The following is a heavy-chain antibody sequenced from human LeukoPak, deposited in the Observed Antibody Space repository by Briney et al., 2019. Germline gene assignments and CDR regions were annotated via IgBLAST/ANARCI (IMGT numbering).Heavy chain of an antibody. CDR2: INPNSGGT. J-gene: IGHJ4*02. CDR1: GYTFTGYY. D-gene: IGHD5-24*01. V-gene: IGHV1-2*02. Sequence: GASVKVSCKASGYTFTGYYTHWVRQAPGQGLEWMGWINPNSGGTNYAQKFQGRVTMTRDTSISTAYMELSRLRSDDTAVYYCARDTLRDGYNWYYWGQGTLVTVSS. CDR3: ARDTLRDGYNWYY.